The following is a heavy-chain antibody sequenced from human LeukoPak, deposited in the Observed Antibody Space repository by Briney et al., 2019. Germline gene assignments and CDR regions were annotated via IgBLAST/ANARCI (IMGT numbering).Heavy chain of an antibody. J-gene: IGHJ3*02. CDR2: ISGSGGST. V-gene: IGHV3-23*01. CDR1: GFTFSSYA. CDR3: AKDLNTMIVLAGDVFDI. Sequence: PGGSLRLSCAASGFTFSSYAMSWVRQAPGKGLEWVSAISGSGGSTYYADSVKGRFTISRDNSKNTLYLQMNSLRAEDTAVYYCAKDLNTMIVLAGDVFDIWGQGTMVTVSS. D-gene: IGHD3-22*01.